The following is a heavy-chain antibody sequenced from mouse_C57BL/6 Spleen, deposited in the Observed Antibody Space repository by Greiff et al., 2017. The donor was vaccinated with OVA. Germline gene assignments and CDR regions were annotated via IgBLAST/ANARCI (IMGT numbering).Heavy chain of an antibody. V-gene: IGHV1-26*01. CDR2: INPNNGGT. CDR3: ARGNDYDEGYYYAMDY. CDR1: GYTFTDYY. D-gene: IGHD2-4*01. J-gene: IGHJ4*01. Sequence: VQLKESGPELVKPGASVKISCKASGYTFTDYYMNWVKQSHGKSLEWIGDINPNNGGTSYNQKFKGKATLTVDKSSSTAYMELRSLTSEDSAVYYCARGNDYDEGYYYAMDYWGQGTSVTVSS.